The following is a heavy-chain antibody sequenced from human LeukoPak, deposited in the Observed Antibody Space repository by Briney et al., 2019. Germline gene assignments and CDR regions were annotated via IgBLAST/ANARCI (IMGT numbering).Heavy chain of an antibody. CDR1: GFTFSSYT. D-gene: IGHD6-13*01. Sequence: GALRLSCAASGFTFSSYTMNWVRQAPGKGLEWVSSITGSSGYIHYGDSVKGRFTISRDNAKKSLYLQMNSLRGEDTAVYYCARDLYESSSWGPNYYYYYYGMDVWGQGTTVTVSS. CDR2: ITGSSGYI. CDR3: ARDLYESSSWGPNYYYYYYGMDV. V-gene: IGHV3-21*01. J-gene: IGHJ6*02.